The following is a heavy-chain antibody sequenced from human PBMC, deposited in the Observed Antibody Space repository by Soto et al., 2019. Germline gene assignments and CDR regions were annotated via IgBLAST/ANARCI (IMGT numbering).Heavy chain of an antibody. Sequence: QVQLVQSGAEVKRPGSSVKVSCKASGDTFNFYSINWVRQAPGLGLEWMGRVNPIVSMSNYAQKFQGRVTITADNSTSTAYMELSSPGTDDTAIYYCAGSYGSGYRAFDYWGQGALVTVSS. CDR3: AGSYGSGYRAFDY. CDR1: GDTFNFYS. V-gene: IGHV1-69*02. J-gene: IGHJ4*02. CDR2: VNPIVSMS. D-gene: IGHD3-10*01.